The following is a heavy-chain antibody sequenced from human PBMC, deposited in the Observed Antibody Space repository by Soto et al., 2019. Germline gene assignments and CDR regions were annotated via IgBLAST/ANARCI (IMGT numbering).Heavy chain of an antibody. CDR1: GYYISSGYY. CDR2: MYHSGST. V-gene: IGHV4-38-2*01. Sequence: PSETLGVSCALCGYYISSGYYWGWIRQPPVKGLEWIGDMYHSGSTYYNPSLKSRVTISLDTSKNQFSLKLNSVTAADTAVYYCAKRRGIYDSSGYYNWFDPWGQGTMVTVSS. CDR3: AKRRGIYDSSGYYNWFDP. J-gene: IGHJ5*02. D-gene: IGHD3-22*01.